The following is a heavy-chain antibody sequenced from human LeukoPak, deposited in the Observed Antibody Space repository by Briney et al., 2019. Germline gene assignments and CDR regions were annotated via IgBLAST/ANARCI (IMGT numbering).Heavy chain of an antibody. V-gene: IGHV4-39*06. D-gene: IGHD6-13*01. CDR2: IYYSGST. CDR1: GGSISSSSYY. Sequence: SETLSLTCTVSGGSISSSSYYWGWIRQPPGKGLEWIGSIYYSGSTYYNPSLKSRVTISVDTSKNQFPLRLSSVTAADAAVYYCARVTGYVMEDYFDYWGQGTLVTVSS. J-gene: IGHJ4*02. CDR3: ARVTGYVMEDYFDY.